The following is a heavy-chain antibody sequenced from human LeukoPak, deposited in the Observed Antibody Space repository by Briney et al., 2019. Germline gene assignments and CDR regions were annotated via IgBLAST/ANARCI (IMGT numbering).Heavy chain of an antibody. J-gene: IGHJ4*02. Sequence: SETLSLTCTVSGGSISSCYWSWIRQPPGKGLEWIGYIHYSGSTSYNPSLKSRVTISVDTSKNQFSLKLSSVTAADTAVYYCARGGVKVGSSENFDYWGQGTLVTVSS. CDR3: ARGGVKVGSSENFDY. CDR2: IHYSGST. V-gene: IGHV4-59*01. D-gene: IGHD6-13*01. CDR1: GGSISSCY.